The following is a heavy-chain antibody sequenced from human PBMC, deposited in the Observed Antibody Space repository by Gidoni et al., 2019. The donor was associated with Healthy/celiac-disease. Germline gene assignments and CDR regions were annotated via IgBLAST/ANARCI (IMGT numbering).Heavy chain of an antibody. CDR1: GFTFRSYW. Sequence: EVQLVASGGGLVQPGGSLRLSCAAPGFTFRSYWMHWVRPAPGKGLVWVSRVNSDGISKSYADSVKGRFTISRDNAKNTLYLKMNSLRAEDTAVYYCARGITMILRQSAAFDIWGQGTMVTVSS. D-gene: IGHD3-22*01. CDR2: VNSDGISK. CDR3: ARGITMILRQSAAFDI. J-gene: IGHJ3*02. V-gene: IGHV3-74*01.